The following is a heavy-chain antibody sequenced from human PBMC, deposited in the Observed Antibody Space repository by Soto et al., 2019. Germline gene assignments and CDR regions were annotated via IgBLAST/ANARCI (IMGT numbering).Heavy chain of an antibody. J-gene: IGHJ4*02. CDR3: ASRDPGTSVDY. Sequence: SETLSLTXAVSGGSFTSNNWWTWVRQPPGQGLEWIGEIYRTGSTNYNPSLKSRVTTSLGKSENQFSLKVTSLTAADTAVYYCASRDPGTSVDYWGQGTLVTVSS. CDR1: GGSFTSNNW. V-gene: IGHV4-4*02. CDR2: IYRTGST. D-gene: IGHD1-7*01.